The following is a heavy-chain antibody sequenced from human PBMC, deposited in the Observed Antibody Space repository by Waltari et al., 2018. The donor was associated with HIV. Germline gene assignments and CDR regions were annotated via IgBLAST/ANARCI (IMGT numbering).Heavy chain of an antibody. CDR3: ARDPRDYYDSSGCDY. D-gene: IGHD3-22*01. V-gene: IGHV1-2*02. J-gene: IGHJ4*02. Sequence: QVQLVQSGAEVKKPGASVKVSCKASGYTFTGYYMHWVRQAPGQGLEWMGGINPHSGGTNYAPKCHGRVTMTRDTSISTAYMELSRLRSDDTAVYYCARDPRDYYDSSGCDYWGQGTLVTVSS. CDR1: GYTFTGYY. CDR2: INPHSGGT.